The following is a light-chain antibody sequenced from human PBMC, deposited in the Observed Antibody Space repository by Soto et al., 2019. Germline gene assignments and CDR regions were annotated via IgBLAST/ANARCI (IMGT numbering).Light chain of an antibody. CDR1: QSISSW. V-gene: IGKV1-5*03. CDR3: QQYSSYSWT. CDR2: KAS. J-gene: IGKJ1*01. Sequence: DIHITHSPSTLSASVGDRVTITCRASQSISSWLAWYQQKPGKAPKLLIYKASSLESGVPSRFSGSGSGTEFTLTISSLQPDDFATYYCQQYSSYSWTFGQGTKVDIK.